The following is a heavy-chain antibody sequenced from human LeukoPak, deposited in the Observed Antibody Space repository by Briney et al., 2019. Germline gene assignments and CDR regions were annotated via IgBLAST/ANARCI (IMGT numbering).Heavy chain of an antibody. D-gene: IGHD3-3*01. V-gene: IGHV3-30*04. J-gene: IGHJ4*02. Sequence: TGGSLRLSCASSGFTFSNYAMHWVRQAPGKGLEWVAVISYDGSKQDYVDPVKGRFTISRDNSRNTLYLQMNTLRAEDTAVYYCAKQARYSNFWSGYLYYFDYWGQGTLVTVSS. CDR3: AKQARYSNFWSGYLYYFDY. CDR2: ISYDGSKQ. CDR1: GFTFSNYA.